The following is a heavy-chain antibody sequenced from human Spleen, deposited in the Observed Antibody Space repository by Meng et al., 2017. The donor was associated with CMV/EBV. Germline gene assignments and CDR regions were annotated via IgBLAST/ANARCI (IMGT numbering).Heavy chain of an antibody. V-gene: IGHV4-34*01. D-gene: IGHD5-12*01. J-gene: IGHJ4*02. CDR1: GGSFSGYY. Sequence: QLQQVGAGLLQPSETLSLTCAVYGGSFSGYYWSWIRQPPGKGLEWIGEINHSGSTNYNPSLKSRVTISVDTSKNQFSLKLSSVTAADTAVYYCARGHSGYDYYFDYWGQGTLVTVSS. CDR2: INHSGST. CDR3: ARGHSGYDYYFDY.